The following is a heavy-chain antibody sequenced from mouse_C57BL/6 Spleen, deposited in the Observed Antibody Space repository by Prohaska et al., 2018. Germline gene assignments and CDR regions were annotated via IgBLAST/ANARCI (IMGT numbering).Heavy chain of an antibody. Sequence: EVQLVESGGGLVQPKGSLKLSCAASGFSFNTYAMNWVRQAPGKGLEWVARIRSKSNNYATYYADSVKDRFTISRDDSESMLYLQMNNLKTEDTAMYYCVRHLYDGPFDYWGQGTTLTVSS. CDR1: GFSFNTYA. D-gene: IGHD2-3*01. CDR2: IRSKSNNYAT. CDR3: VRHLYDGPFDY. V-gene: IGHV10-1*01. J-gene: IGHJ2*01.